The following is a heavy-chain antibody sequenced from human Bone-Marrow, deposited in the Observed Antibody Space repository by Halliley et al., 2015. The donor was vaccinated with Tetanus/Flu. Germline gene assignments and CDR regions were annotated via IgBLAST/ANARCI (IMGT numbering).Heavy chain of an antibody. Sequence: GSWRYYGDSVVGRFTISRANAKESLYLQRNSLRAEDTAIYYCARGRYSSSWFAQTTHNYFDPWGQGTQVTVSS. D-gene: IGHD6-6*01. CDR2: GSWR. CDR3: ARGRYSSSWFAQTTHNYFDP. V-gene: IGHV3-7*03. J-gene: IGHJ5*02.